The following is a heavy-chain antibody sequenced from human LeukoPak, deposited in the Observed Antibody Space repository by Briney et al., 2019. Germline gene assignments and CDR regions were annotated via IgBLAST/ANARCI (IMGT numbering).Heavy chain of an antibody. Sequence: GGSLRLSCAAPGFTFSSYAMSWVRQAPGKGLEWVSAISGSGGSTYYADSVKGRFTISRDNSKNTPYLQMNSLRAEDTAVYYCAKDLFWSGYYTNWGQGTLVTVSS. D-gene: IGHD3-3*01. CDR1: GFTFSSYA. CDR2: ISGSGGST. V-gene: IGHV3-23*01. J-gene: IGHJ4*02. CDR3: AKDLFWSGYYTN.